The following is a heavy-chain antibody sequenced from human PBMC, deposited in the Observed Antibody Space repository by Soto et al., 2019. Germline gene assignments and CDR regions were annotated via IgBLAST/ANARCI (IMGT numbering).Heavy chain of an antibody. CDR3: ARWGIAAGDY. D-gene: IGHD6-13*01. J-gene: IGHJ4*02. CDR2: IWYDGSNK. CDR1: GFTFSSYG. Sequence: QVQLVESGGGAVQPGRSLRLSCAASGFTFSSYGMHWVRQAPGKGLERVAVIWYDGSNKYYADSVKGRFTISRDNSKNTLYLQMNSLRAEDTAVYYCARWGIAAGDYWGQGTLVTVSS. V-gene: IGHV3-33*01.